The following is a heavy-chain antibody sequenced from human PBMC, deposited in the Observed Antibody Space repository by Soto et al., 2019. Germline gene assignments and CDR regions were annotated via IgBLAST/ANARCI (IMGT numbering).Heavy chain of an antibody. J-gene: IGHJ6*02. V-gene: IGHV4-34*01. Sequence: WETLSLTCAVYGGSFSGYYWSWIRQPPGKGLEWIGEINHSGSTSYNPSLKSRVTISVDTSKNQFSLKLSSVTAADTAVYYCARGKLYYYDSSGYSRHYYGMDVWGQGTTVTVSS. CDR2: INHSGST. D-gene: IGHD3-22*01. CDR1: GGSFSGYY. CDR3: ARGKLYYYDSSGYSRHYYGMDV.